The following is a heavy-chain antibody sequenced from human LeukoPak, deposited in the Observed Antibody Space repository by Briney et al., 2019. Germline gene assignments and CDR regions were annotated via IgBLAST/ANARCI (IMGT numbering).Heavy chain of an antibody. CDR3: AGRTLLGIAAAGCGMDV. J-gene: IGHJ6*04. CDR1: GFTFSSYE. Sequence: GGSLRLSCAASGFTFSSYEMNWVRQAPGKGLEWVSYISSSGSTIYYADSVKGRFTISRDNAKNSLYLQMNSLRAEDTAVYYCAGRTLLGIAAAGCGMDVWGKGTTVTVSS. V-gene: IGHV3-48*03. CDR2: ISSSGSTI. D-gene: IGHD6-13*01.